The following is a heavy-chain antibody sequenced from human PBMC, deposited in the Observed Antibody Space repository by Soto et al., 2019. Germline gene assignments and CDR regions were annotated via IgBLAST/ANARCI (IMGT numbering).Heavy chain of an antibody. D-gene: IGHD5-12*01. CDR1: GITFSSHA. J-gene: IGHJ4*02. CDR3: AKPLATDFDY. CDR2: ISVSGGTT. Sequence: EVPLLESGGGLVQPGGSLRLSCTASGITFSSHAMSWVRQAPGKGLEWVSAISVSGGTTYYADSVKGRFTISRDNSKSTLYLQMSSLRAEDTAVYYCAKPLATDFDYWGQGTLVTVSS. V-gene: IGHV3-23*01.